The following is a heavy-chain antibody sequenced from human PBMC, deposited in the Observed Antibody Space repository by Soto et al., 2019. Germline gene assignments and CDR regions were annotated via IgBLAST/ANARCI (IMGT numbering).Heavy chain of an antibody. J-gene: IGHJ5*02. Sequence: PSETLSLTCTVSGGSISSGGYYWSWIRQHPGKGLEWIGYIYYSGSTYYNPSLKSRVTISVDTSKNQFSLKLSSVTAADTAVYYCARDLGKRLRYFDWPRSNWFDPWGQGTLVTVSS. CDR3: ARDLGKRLRYFDWPRSNWFDP. CDR2: IYYSGST. D-gene: IGHD3-9*01. V-gene: IGHV4-31*03. CDR1: GGSISSGGYY.